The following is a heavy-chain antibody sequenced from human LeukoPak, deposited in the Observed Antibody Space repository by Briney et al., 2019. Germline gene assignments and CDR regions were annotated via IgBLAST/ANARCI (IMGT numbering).Heavy chain of an antibody. V-gene: IGHV3-30-3*01. CDR2: ISYDGSNK. D-gene: IGHD3-22*01. Sequence: PGGSLRLSCAASGFTFSSYAMHWVRQAPGKGLEWVAVISYDGSNKYYAGSVKGRFTISRDNSKNTLYLQMNSLRAEDTAVYYCARERVYDSSGYYYVYDFDYWGQGTLVTVSS. CDR3: ARERVYDSSGYYYVYDFDY. CDR1: GFTFSSYA. J-gene: IGHJ4*02.